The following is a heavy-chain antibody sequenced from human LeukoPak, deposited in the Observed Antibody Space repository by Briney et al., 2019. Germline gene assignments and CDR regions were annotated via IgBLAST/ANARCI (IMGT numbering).Heavy chain of an antibody. CDR3: ARDEAGVDVSMMVTGGIDS. Sequence: GGSLRLSCAASGFTFSSYALNWDRQAPGKGLEWVAVISYDGSYKYYADSVQGRFTISRDNSKNTLYLQMHSLRDEDTAVYHCARDEAGVDVSMMVTGGIDSWGQGTRVTVSS. D-gene: IGHD2/OR15-2a*01. CDR2: ISYDGSYK. CDR1: GFTFSSYA. J-gene: IGHJ4*02. V-gene: IGHV3-30*04.